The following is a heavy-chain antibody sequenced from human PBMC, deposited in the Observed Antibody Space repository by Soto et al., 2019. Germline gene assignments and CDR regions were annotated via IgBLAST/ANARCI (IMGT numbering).Heavy chain of an antibody. CDR1: GFTFINYA. J-gene: IGHJ2*01. V-gene: IGHV3-23*01. CDR2: ISGGGDRT. Sequence: EVQLLESGGGLVQPGGSLRLSCVGSGFTFINYAMNWVRQTPGKGLEWVSGISGGGDRTFDADSVKGRFTISRDNSKNTVNLQMNSLRADDSAVFYCARKVLGSASRPEWWYFDLWGRGTLVTVSS. CDR3: ARKVLGSASRPEWWYFDL. D-gene: IGHD3-16*01.